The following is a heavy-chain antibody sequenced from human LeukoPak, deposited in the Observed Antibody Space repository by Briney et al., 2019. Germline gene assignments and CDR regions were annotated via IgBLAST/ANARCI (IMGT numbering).Heavy chain of an antibody. CDR1: GGSISSSSYY. D-gene: IGHD1-26*01. CDR3: ARHAPWELPGRVNYFDY. CDR2: IYYSGST. J-gene: IGHJ4*02. V-gene: IGHV4-39*01. Sequence: PSETLSLTCTVSGGSISSSSYYWGWIRQPPGKGLEWIGSIYYSGSTYYNPSLKSRVTISVDTSKNQFSLKLSSVTAADTAVYYCARHAPWELPGRVNYFDYWGQGTLVTVSS.